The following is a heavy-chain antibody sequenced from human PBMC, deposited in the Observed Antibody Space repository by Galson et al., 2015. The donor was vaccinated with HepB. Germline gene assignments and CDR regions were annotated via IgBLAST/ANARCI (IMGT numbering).Heavy chain of an antibody. CDR1: GFTVSSNY. Sequence: SLRLSCAASGFTVSSNYMSWVRQASGKGLEWVSVIYSGGSTYYADSVKGRFTISRDNSKNTLYLQMNSLRAEDTAVYYCARDAGSGSCRSMVRGVTPDCDYYGMDVWGQGTTVTVSS. CDR3: ARDAGSGSCRSMVRGVTPDCDYYGMDV. D-gene: IGHD3-10*01. V-gene: IGHV3-53*01. J-gene: IGHJ6*02. CDR2: IYSGGST.